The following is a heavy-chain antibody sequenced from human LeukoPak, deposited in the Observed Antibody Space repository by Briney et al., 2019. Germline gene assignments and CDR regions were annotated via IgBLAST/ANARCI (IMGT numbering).Heavy chain of an antibody. D-gene: IGHD4-17*01. CDR3: ASLPYGDYGYFDY. CDR2: IIPIFGTA. J-gene: IGHJ4*02. V-gene: IGHV1-69*13. Sequence: SVKVSCKASGGTFSSYAISWVRQAPGQGLEWMGGIIPIFGTANYAQKFQGRVTITADGSTSTAYMELSSLRSEDTAVYYCASLPYGDYGYFDYWGQGTLVTVSS. CDR1: GGTFSSYA.